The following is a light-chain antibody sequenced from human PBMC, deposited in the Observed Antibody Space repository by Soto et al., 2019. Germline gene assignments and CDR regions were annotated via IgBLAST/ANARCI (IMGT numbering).Light chain of an antibody. CDR2: VAS. V-gene: IGKV3-20*01. CDR1: QSVSSSY. J-gene: IGKJ1*01. CDR3: QQYGSSPWT. Sequence: EIVLTQSPGTLSLSPGERATLSCRASQSVSSSYLAWYQQKPGQAPRLLIFVASSRATGIPDRFSGSGSGTDFTFTISRLEPEDFAVYYCQQYGSSPWTFGQGTKVDIK.